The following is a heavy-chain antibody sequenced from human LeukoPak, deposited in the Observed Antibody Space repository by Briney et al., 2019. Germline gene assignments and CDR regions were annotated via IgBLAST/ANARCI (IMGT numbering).Heavy chain of an antibody. J-gene: IGHJ3*02. CDR3: ASHTNSWEPRPFDI. CDR2: INHSGST. D-gene: IGHD1-26*01. CDR1: GASFSGYY. Sequence: PSETLSLTCTVYGASFSGYYWTWVRQPPGKGLEWIGEINHSGSTKYNPSLKSRVTISVDTSKNQFSLKLSSVTAADTAVYYCASHTNSWEPRPFDIWGQGTMVTVSS. V-gene: IGHV4-34*01.